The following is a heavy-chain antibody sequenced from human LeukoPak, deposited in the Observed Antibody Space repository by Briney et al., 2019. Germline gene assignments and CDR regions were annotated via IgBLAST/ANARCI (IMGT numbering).Heavy chain of an antibody. J-gene: IGHJ6*02. V-gene: IGHV1-18*01. CDR2: ISAYNGNT. CDR1: GYTFTSYG. D-gene: IGHD3-22*01. CDR3: ARGYDSSGYYSLYYYYYGMDV. Sequence: ASVKTSCKASGYTFTSYGISWVRQAPGQGLEWMGWISAYNGNTNYAQKLQGRVTMTTDTSTSTAYTELRSLRSDDTAVYYCARGYDSSGYYSLYYYYYGMDVWGQGTTVTVSS.